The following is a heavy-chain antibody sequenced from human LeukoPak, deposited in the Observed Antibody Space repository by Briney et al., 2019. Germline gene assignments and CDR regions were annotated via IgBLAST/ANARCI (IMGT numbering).Heavy chain of an antibody. CDR3: ARESSIAVPGTIY. V-gene: IGHV3-21*01. J-gene: IGHJ4*02. CDR1: GFTFSSYS. D-gene: IGHD6-19*01. CDR2: ISSTSSYI. Sequence: GGSLRLSCAASGFTFSSYSMNWVRQAPGKGLEWVSSISSTSSYIYYADSVKGRFTVSRDNAKNSLYLQMNSLRVEDTAVYYRARESSIAVPGTIYWGQGTLVTVSS.